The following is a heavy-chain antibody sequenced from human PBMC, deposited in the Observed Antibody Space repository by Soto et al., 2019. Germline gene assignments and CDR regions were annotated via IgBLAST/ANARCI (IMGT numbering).Heavy chain of an antibody. CDR1: GLSVSNYW. Sequence: EVQLMESGGGLVQPGGSLRLSCAASGLSVSNYWMHWVLQTPGKGLVWVSRINSDETGSSYAASVKGRFTISRDTAKNTLYLPLNSLRAEDTAVYYCASCCRWGGHSYFDYWGQGTLVTVSS. CDR2: INSDETGS. D-gene: IGHD3-16*01. V-gene: IGHV3-74*01. CDR3: ASCCRWGGHSYFDY. J-gene: IGHJ4*02.